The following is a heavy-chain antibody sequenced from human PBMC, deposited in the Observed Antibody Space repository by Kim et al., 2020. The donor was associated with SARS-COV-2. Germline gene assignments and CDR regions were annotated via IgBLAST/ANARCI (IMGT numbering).Heavy chain of an antibody. CDR3: ARNWGRYYYGSGSTPPYGMDV. V-gene: IGHV3-48*04. CDR1: GFTFSSYS. J-gene: IGHJ6*02. CDR2: ISSSSSTI. D-gene: IGHD3-10*01. Sequence: GGSLRLSCAASGFTFSSYSMNWVRQAPGKGLEWVSFISSSSSTIYYADSVKGRFTISRDNAKNSLYLQMNSLSVEDTAVYYGARNWGRYYYGSGSTPPYGMDVWGQGTTVTVSS.